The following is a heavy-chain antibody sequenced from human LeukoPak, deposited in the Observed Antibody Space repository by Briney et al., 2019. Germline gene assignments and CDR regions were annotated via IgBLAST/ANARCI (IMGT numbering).Heavy chain of an antibody. D-gene: IGHD2-2*01. Sequence: QPGGSLRLSCAAPGFTFNSYSMSWVRQAPGKVLEWVANIKQDGSEKYYVDSVKGRFTISRDNAKNSLYLQMNSLRAEDTAVYYCARDRCSSTSCFIDYWGQGTLVTVSS. J-gene: IGHJ4*02. CDR2: IKQDGSEK. CDR1: GFTFNSYS. V-gene: IGHV3-7*04. CDR3: ARDRCSSTSCFIDY.